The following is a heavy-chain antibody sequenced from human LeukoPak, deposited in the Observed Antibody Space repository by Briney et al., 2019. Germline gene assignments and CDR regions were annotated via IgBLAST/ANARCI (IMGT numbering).Heavy chain of an antibody. V-gene: IGHV1-46*01. CDR2: INPSDGST. CDR3: ARVYSAYDCGH. D-gene: IGHD5-12*01. CDR1: GYTCINYY. J-gene: IGHJ1*01. Sequence: GAPVKVSCKASGYTCINYYMHWVRQAPGQGLEWMGIINPSDGSTSYTPKFQGRVTVTRDTSTSTVYMELSSLRSEDTAVYYCARVYSAYDCGHWGQGTLVTVSS.